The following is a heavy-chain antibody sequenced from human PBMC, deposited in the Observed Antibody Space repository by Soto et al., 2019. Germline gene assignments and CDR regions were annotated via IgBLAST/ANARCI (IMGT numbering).Heavy chain of an antibody. V-gene: IGHV1-2*04. CDR2: INPNSGGT. D-gene: IGHD4-17*01. Sequence: ASVNVPCKASGISFTGYYMHWLRPAPGQGLEWMGWINPNSGGTNYAQKFQGWVTMTRDTSISTAYMELSRLRSDDTAVYYCARDMRTTGSTFVGGGMDGWGQGTTVTVSS. CDR3: ARDMRTTGSTFVGGGMDG. J-gene: IGHJ6*02. CDR1: GISFTGYY.